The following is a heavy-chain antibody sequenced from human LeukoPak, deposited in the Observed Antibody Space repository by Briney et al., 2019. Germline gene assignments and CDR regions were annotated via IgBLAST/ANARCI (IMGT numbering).Heavy chain of an antibody. CDR2: IYSGGST. CDR1: GFTVSSNY. J-gene: IGHJ3*02. CDR3: ARDRSRGGYDAFDI. V-gene: IGHV3-53*01. D-gene: IGHD5-12*01. Sequence: GGSLRLSCAASGFTVSSNYMSWVRQAPGKGLEWVSVIYSGGSTYYADSVKGRFTISRDNSKNTLYLQMNSLRAEDTAVYYCARDRSRGGYDAFDIWGQGTMVTVSS.